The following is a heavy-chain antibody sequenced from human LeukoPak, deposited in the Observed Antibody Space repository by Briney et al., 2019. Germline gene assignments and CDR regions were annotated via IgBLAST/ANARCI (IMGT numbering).Heavy chain of an antibody. CDR1: GFTFSSYS. Sequence: GGSLRLSCAASGFTFSSYSMNWVRQAPGKGLEWASYISSSGSTIYYADSVKGRFTISRDNAKNSLYLQMNSLRAEDTAVYYCARGGYGDYVRVDYWGQGTLVTVSS. V-gene: IGHV3-48*04. J-gene: IGHJ4*02. D-gene: IGHD4-17*01. CDR2: ISSSGSTI. CDR3: ARGGYGDYVRVDY.